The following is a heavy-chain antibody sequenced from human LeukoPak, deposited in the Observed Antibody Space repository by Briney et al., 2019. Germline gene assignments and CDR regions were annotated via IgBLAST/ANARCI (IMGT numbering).Heavy chain of an antibody. Sequence: ASVKVSCEASGGTFNSYAISWVRQAPGQGLEWMGGIIPIFGTANYAQKFQGRVTITADESTSTAYMELSSLRSEDTAVYYCARDGDIVVVPAAMRYTAMVDYYYGMDVWGKGTTVTVSS. CDR1: GGTFNSYA. V-gene: IGHV1-69*13. J-gene: IGHJ6*04. CDR2: IIPIFGTA. D-gene: IGHD2-2*01. CDR3: ARDGDIVVVPAAMRYTAMVDYYYGMDV.